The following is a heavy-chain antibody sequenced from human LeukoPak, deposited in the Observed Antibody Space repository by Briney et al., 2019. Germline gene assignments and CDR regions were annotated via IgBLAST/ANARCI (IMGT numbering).Heavy chain of an antibody. CDR2: IYPGDSDT. CDR1: GYSFTSYW. Sequence: GESLKISCKGSGYSFTSYWIGWVRQMPGKGLEWMGIIYPGDSDTRYSPSFQGQVTISADKSISTAYLQWSSLKASDTAMYYCARSCSGGSCQGSMDVWGQGTTVTVSS. J-gene: IGHJ6*02. CDR3: ARSCSGGSCQGSMDV. V-gene: IGHV5-51*01. D-gene: IGHD2-15*01.